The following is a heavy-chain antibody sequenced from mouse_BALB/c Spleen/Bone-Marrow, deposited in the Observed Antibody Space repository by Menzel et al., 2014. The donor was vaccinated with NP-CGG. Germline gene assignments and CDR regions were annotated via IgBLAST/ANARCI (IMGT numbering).Heavy chain of an antibody. CDR1: GFNIKDTY. Sequence: VQLQQSGAELVKPGASVKLSCTASGFNIKDTYMNWVKQRPEQGLEWIGRIEPANGNTKYDPKFQGKATITTDTSSNTAYLQLSSLTSEDAAVYYCARGKGIHLGSAYWGQGTLVTVSA. V-gene: IGHV14-3*02. CDR2: IEPANGNT. J-gene: IGHJ3*01. D-gene: IGHD3-2*02. CDR3: ARGKGIHLGSAY.